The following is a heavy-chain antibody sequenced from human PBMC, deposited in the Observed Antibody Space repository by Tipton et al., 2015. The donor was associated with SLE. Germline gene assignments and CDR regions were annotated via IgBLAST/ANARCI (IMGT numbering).Heavy chain of an antibody. D-gene: IGHD6-19*01. J-gene: IGHJ3*02. CDR2: ISSSGDTI. Sequence: QLVQSGGGLVQPGGSLRLSCVASGFTFSSYEMNWVRQAPGKGLEWLSYISSSGDTIYQADSVEGRFTISRDNSKNTLYLQMNSLRAEDTAVYYCAKDRESSGRTDDAFDIWGQGTMVTVSS. V-gene: IGHV3-48*03. CDR1: GFTFSSYE. CDR3: AKDRESSGRTDDAFDI.